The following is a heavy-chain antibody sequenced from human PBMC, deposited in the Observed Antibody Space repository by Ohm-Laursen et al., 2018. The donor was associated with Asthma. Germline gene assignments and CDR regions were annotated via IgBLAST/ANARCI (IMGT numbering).Heavy chain of an antibody. CDR3: AKALVGPPLYYHYYGMDV. D-gene: IGHD1-26*01. J-gene: IGHJ6*02. CDR1: GFTFSSYA. V-gene: IGHV3-23*01. Sequence: GSLRLSCAASGFTFSSYAMSWVRQAPGKVLESVSGISGSGGSTYYADSVKGRFTISRDNSKNTLYLQMNSLRDEDTALYYCAKALVGPPLYYHYYGMDVWGQGTTVTVSS. CDR2: ISGSGGST.